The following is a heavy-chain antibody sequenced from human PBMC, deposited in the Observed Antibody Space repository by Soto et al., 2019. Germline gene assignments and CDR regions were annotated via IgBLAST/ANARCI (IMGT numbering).Heavy chain of an antibody. D-gene: IGHD2-2*01. V-gene: IGHV1-69*02. Sequence: ASVKVSCKASGGTFSSYTISWVRQAPGQGLEWMGRIIPILGIANYAQKFQGRVTITADKSTSTAYMELSSLRSEDTAVYYCARVLCRPGTSCYADGDGAFDIWGQGTMVTVSS. CDR3: ARVLCRPGTSCYADGDGAFDI. CDR1: GGTFSSYT. CDR2: IIPILGIA. J-gene: IGHJ3*02.